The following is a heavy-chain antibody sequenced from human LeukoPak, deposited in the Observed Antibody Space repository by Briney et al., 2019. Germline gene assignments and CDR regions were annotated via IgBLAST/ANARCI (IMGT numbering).Heavy chain of an antibody. D-gene: IGHD3-3*01. CDR1: DGSISSYY. Sequence: SETLSLTCTVSDGSISSYYWSWIRQPPGKGLEWIGHIYDNGSTNYNPSLKSRVTISVDISKNQFSLKLSSVTAADTAVYYCAREFSWSGFFDYWGQGTLVTVSS. V-gene: IGHV4-59*01. J-gene: IGHJ4*02. CDR2: IYDNGST. CDR3: AREFSWSGFFDY.